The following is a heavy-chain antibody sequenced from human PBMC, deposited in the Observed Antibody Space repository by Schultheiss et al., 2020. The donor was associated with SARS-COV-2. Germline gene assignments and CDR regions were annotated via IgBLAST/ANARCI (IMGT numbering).Heavy chain of an antibody. V-gene: IGHV4-61*01. CDR2: IYYSGST. CDR3: ARDMVAARLFDY. D-gene: IGHD6-6*01. J-gene: IGHJ4*02. CDR1: GGSVSSGSYY. Sequence: SQTLSLTCTVSGGSVSSGSYYWSWIRQPPGKGLEWIGYIYYSGSTNYNPSLKSRVTISVDTSKNQFSLKLSSVTAADTAVYYCARDMVAARLFDYWGQGTLVTVFS.